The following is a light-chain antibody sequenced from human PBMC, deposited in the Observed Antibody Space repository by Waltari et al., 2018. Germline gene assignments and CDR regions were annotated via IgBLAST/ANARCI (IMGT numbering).Light chain of an antibody. J-gene: IGKJ1*01. V-gene: IGKV3-15*01. Sequence: EVVMTQSPVTLSVSPGERATLSCRASQSVSNNLAWYQHKPGQAPRLVRYDASTRASGLPARFSGTGSGREFTLTINSLQSEDVAIYYCQQYSNWPPWTFGQGTTVEIK. CDR2: DAS. CDR1: QSVSNN. CDR3: QQYSNWPPWT.